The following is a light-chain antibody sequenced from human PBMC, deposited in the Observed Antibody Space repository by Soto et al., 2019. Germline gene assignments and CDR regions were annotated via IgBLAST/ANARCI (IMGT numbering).Light chain of an antibody. J-gene: IGKJ4*01. Sequence: IQMTQSPSSVSASVGDTVTITCRASQGIGSWLGWYQQKPGKAPQLLIYGASSLQSGVPPRFSGSASETDSTLIISSLQPEDFASYYCQQANSFPLTFGGGTKVDIK. CDR1: QGIGSW. CDR2: GAS. V-gene: IGKV1-12*01. CDR3: QQANSFPLT.